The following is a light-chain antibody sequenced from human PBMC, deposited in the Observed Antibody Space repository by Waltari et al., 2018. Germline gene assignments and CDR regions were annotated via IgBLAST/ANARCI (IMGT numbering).Light chain of an antibody. CDR3: SSYAGSNNYI. V-gene: IGLV2-8*01. Sequence: QAALTQPPSVSGSPGQSVTISCTGTSSDIGGYNYVSWYQQHPGKAPKLMIYDVTKRPSGVSDRVSGSKSGNTASLTISGLQAEDEADYYCSSYAGSNNYIFGAGTRLTVL. CDR2: DVT. J-gene: IGLJ1*01. CDR1: SSDIGGYNY.